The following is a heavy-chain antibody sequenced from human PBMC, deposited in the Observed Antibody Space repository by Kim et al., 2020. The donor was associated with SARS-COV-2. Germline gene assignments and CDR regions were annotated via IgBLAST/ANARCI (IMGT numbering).Heavy chain of an antibody. J-gene: IGHJ6*02. CDR1: GFNFSSYA. CDR2: ISGSGGST. CDR3: AKFTVTHYYYYYGMDV. D-gene: IGHD4-17*01. Sequence: GGSLRLSCAASGFNFSSYAMSWVRQAPGKGLEWVSAISGSGGSTYYADSVKGRFTISRDNSKNTLYLQMNSLRAEDTAVYYCAKFTVTHYYYYYGMDVWGQGTTVTVSS. V-gene: IGHV3-23*01.